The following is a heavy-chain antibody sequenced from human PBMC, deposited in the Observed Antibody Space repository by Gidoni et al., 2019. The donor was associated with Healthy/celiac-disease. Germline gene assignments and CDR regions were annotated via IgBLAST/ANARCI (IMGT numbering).Heavy chain of an antibody. CDR3: AREGGDIVVVPAAKRRGYYYGMDV. CDR2: ISSSGSTI. CDR1: GFTFSSYS. V-gene: IGHV3-21*01. D-gene: IGHD2-2*01. Sequence: EVQLVESGGGLVKPGGSLRLSCAASGFTFSSYSMNWVRQAPGKGLEWVSSISSSGSTIYYADSVKGRFTISRDNAKNSLYLQMNSLRAEDTAVYYCAREGGDIVVVPAAKRRGYYYGMDVWGQGTTVTVSS. J-gene: IGHJ6*02.